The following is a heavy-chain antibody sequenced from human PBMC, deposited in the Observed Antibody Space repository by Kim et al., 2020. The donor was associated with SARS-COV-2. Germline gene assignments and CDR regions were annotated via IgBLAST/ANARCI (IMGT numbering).Heavy chain of an antibody. CDR3: ARFEDQGYCSSTSCYPGWFDP. CDR1: GFTFSSYA. Sequence: GGSLRLSCAASGFTFSSYAMHWVRQAPGKGLEWVAVISYDGSNKYYADSVKGRFTISRDNSKNTLYLQMNSLRAEDTAVYYCARFEDQGYCSSTSCYPGWFDPWGPGTLVTVSS. J-gene: IGHJ5*02. D-gene: IGHD2-2*01. CDR2: ISYDGSNK. V-gene: IGHV3-30-3*01.